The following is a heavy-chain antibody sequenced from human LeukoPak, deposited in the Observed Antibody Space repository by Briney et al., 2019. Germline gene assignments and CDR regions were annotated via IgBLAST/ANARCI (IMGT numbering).Heavy chain of an antibody. CDR3: ARVRVGAYDFEY. CDR1: GFTLSSYW. CDR2: INPDGSTT. V-gene: IGHV3-74*01. D-gene: IGHD3-10*01. J-gene: IGHJ4*02. Sequence: GGSLRLSCAASGFTLSSYWMHWVRQVPGKGLVWVSRINPDGSTTTYADSVKGRFTISRDNAKNTLYLQMNSRRAEDTAVYYCARVRVGAYDFEYWGQGTLVTVSS.